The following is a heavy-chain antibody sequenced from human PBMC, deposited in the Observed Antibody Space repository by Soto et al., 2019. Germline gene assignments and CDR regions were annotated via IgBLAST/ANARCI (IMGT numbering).Heavy chain of an antibody. D-gene: IGHD3-22*01. CDR1: GYIFVNYG. Sequence: ASVKVSCKASGYIFVNYGIPWVRQAAGQGLEWMGWMSPYTGNKHSTRKFRGRLTISTDTSITTTYMDLGSLTSDDTAVYYCARAPLGIIVAPDFWGQGTLVTVSS. CDR2: MSPYTGNK. J-gene: IGHJ4*02. CDR3: ARAPLGIIVAPDF. V-gene: IGHV1-18*01.